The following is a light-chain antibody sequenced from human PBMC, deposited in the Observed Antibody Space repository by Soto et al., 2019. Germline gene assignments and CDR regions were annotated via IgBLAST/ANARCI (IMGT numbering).Light chain of an antibody. CDR3: HQYNKGSSLT. V-gene: IGKV3-15*01. J-gene: IGKJ1*01. CDR1: HCVSPN. Sequence: EIVVSESPYNLSVSPGERARLSCRASHCVSPNLVLYQQKFGQSPRRLIYAVSTGATGVPARFSGSGSGTEFTLTISSLQAEDFAVYYCHQYNKGSSLTFGQGTKVDI. CDR2: AVS.